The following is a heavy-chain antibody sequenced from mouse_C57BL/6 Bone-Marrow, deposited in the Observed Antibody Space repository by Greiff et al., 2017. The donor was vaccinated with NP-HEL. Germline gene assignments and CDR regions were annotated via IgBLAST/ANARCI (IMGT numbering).Heavy chain of an antibody. D-gene: IGHD2-1*01. V-gene: IGHV1-64*01. CDR2: IHPNSGST. CDR3: AREGNYVEAMDY. J-gene: IGHJ4*01. CDR1: GYTFTSYW. Sequence: VQLQQPGAELVKPGASVKLSCKASGYTFTSYWMHWVKQRPGQGLEWIGMIHPNSGSTNYNEKFKSKATLTVDKSSSTAYMQLSSLTSEDSAVYCCAREGNYVEAMDYWGQGTSVTVSS.